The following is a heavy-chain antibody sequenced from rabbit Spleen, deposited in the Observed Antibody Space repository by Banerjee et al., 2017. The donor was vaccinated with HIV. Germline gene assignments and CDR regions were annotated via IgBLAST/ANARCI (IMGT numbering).Heavy chain of an antibody. J-gene: IGHJ4*01. Sequence: QEQLVESGGDLVKPEASLTLTCTASGFSFSSNYYMCWVRQAPGKGLEWIGCMNTGSGSAYYASWVNGRFTISRSTNQNTVTLQMTSLTGADTATYFCVRDQAGDADYGPYYLNLWGQGTLVTVS. CDR3: VRDQAGDADYGPYYLNL. CDR2: MNTGSGSA. CDR1: GFSFSSNYY. D-gene: IGHD2-1*01. V-gene: IGHV1S43*01.